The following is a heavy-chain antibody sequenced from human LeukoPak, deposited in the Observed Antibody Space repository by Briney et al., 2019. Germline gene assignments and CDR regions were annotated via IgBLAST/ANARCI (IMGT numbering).Heavy chain of an antibody. D-gene: IGHD1-26*01. V-gene: IGHV4-39*01. CDR2: MYYSGST. CDR3: AMGATV. J-gene: IGHJ4*02. Sequence: SETLSLTCTVSGGSINNSSYYWGWIRQPPGKGLEWIGSMYYSGSTNYNPSLKSRVTISVDTSKNQFSLKLSSVTAADTAVYYCAMGATVWGQGTLVTVSS. CDR1: GGSINNSSYY.